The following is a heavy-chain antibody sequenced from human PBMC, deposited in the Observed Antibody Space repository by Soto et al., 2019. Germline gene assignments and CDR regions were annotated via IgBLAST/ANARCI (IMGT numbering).Heavy chain of an antibody. D-gene: IGHD4-4*01. CDR1: GFSFSNYA. CDR3: AKDLIDYSNSYFVY. CDR2: ISSSGYT. J-gene: IGHJ4*02. Sequence: GGSLRLSCATSGFSFSNYAISWMRQAPGKGLEWVAGISSSGYTYYVDSLKGRFTISRDNSKNSLYLQMNSLRAEDTAVYYCAKDLIDYSNSYFVYWGKGTLVTVSS. V-gene: IGHV3-23*01.